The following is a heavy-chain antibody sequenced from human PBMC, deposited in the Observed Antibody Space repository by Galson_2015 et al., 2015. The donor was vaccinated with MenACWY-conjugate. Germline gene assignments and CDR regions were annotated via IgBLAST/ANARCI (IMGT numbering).Heavy chain of an antibody. Sequence: QSGAEVKKPGESLKISCKGSGYSFTNYWIGWVRQMPGRGLEWMGLIDPHNSNTRYSPSFQGQVTISADESISTASLQWSSLKASVTAMYYCARHPPGGRGMDVWGRGTTVTVSS. CDR2: IDPHNSNT. D-gene: IGHD1-26*01. CDR3: ARHPPGGRGMDV. J-gene: IGHJ6*02. V-gene: IGHV5-51*01. CDR1: GYSFTNYW.